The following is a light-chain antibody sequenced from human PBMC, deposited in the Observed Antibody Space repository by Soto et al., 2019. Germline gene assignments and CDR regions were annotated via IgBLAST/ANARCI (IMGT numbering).Light chain of an antibody. CDR3: CAYADTFYV. CDR2: DVS. V-gene: IGLV2-11*01. J-gene: IGLJ1*01. Sequence: QSALTQPRSVSGSPGQSVTISCTGTSSDVGSYKDVSWYQHHPGKVPKLMIYDVSERPSGVPDRFSGSKSGNTASLTISGLQAEDEAIYYCCAYADTFYVFGTGTKLNVL. CDR1: SSDVGSYKD.